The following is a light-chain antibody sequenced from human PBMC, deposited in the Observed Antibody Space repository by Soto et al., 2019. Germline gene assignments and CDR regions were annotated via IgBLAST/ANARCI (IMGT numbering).Light chain of an antibody. J-gene: IGKJ1*01. Sequence: DIQMTQAPSTLSGSVGDRVTITCRASQTISSWLAWYQQKPGKAPKLLIYKASTLKSGVPSRFSGSGSGTEFTLTISSLQPDDFSTYYGQHYNIYSVPFGQATK. V-gene: IGKV1-5*03. CDR3: QHYNIYSVP. CDR1: QTISSW. CDR2: KAS.